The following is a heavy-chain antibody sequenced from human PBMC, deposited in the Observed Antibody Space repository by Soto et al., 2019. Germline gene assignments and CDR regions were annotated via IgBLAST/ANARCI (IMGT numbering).Heavy chain of an antibody. Sequence: EVQLVESGGDLVQPGGSLRLSCAASKFTFSSYWMHWVRQAPGKGLVWVSHINSDGSKTTYADSVKGRFTISRDNARNMLYLQINSMSVEDTAVYYCARQAYYGSVYFDYWGQGALVTGSS. CDR3: ARQAYYGSVYFDY. CDR1: KFTFSSYW. CDR2: INSDGSKT. D-gene: IGHD3-10*01. V-gene: IGHV3-74*01. J-gene: IGHJ4*02.